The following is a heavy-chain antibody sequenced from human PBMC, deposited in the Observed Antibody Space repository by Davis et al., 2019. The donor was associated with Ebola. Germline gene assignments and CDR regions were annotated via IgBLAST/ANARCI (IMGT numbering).Heavy chain of an antibody. CDR2: VSASGDIT. D-gene: IGHD3-16*01. J-gene: IGHJ4*02. V-gene: IGHV3-23*01. CDR3: ARGGETRLEY. CDR1: GFSFRYYA. Sequence: PGGSLRLSCAASGFSFRYYAMTWVRQAPGKGLDWVSYVSASGDITYYADSVKGRFTISRDNSKNTLSLQMNSLRAEDTAVYYCARGGETRLEYWGQGTLVTVSS.